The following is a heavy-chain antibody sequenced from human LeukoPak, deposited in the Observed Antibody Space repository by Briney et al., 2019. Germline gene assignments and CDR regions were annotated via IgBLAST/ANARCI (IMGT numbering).Heavy chain of an antibody. V-gene: IGHV3-20*04. CDR2: VNWNGGST. D-gene: IGHD3-10*01. J-gene: IGHJ6*02. CDR3: ARDSPYYYGSGPKYGMDV. Sequence: GGTLRLSCAASGFTFDDYGMSWVRHAPGKGLEWISGVNWNGGSTVYADSVKGRFTISRDNAKNSLYLQMNSLRAEDTAVYYCARDSPYYYGSGPKYGMDVWGQGTTVTVSS. CDR1: GFTFDDYG.